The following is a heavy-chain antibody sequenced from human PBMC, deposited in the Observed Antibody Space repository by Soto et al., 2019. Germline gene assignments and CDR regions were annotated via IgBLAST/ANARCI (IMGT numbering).Heavy chain of an antibody. CDR3: ARMGFSGGGYLAYYYYGMDV. Sequence: GESLKISCKGSGYSFTNYWIGWVRQMSGKGLEWMAIIYPGDSGTRYSPSLQGQVTISADKSISTAYLQWSSLKASDTAMYYCARMGFSGGGYLAYYYYGMDVWGQGTTVTVSS. V-gene: IGHV5-51*01. CDR2: IYPGDSGT. CDR1: GYSFTNYW. D-gene: IGHD2-15*01. J-gene: IGHJ6*02.